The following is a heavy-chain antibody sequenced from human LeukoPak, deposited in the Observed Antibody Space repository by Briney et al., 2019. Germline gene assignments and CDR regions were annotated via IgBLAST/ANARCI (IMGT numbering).Heavy chain of an antibody. D-gene: IGHD3-3*01. CDR2: IPHDGSNA. CDR1: GFTFTRNC. CDR3: ATGSDFYYAS. J-gene: IGHJ5*02. Sequence: GGSLRLSCVASGFTFTRNCMHWVRQAPGKGLEWVAAIPHDGSNAYYADSVKGRFTISRDDSKNTQYLQMNSLRIEDSAVYYCATGSDFYYASWGQGTLVTVFS. V-gene: IGHV3-30-3*01.